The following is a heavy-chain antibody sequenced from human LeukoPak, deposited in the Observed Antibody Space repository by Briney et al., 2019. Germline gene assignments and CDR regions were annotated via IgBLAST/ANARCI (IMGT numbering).Heavy chain of an antibody. J-gene: IGHJ4*02. Sequence: SETLSLTCTVSGGSISYYYWSWIRQPPGKGLEWIGYIYYRGSTNYNPSLKSRVTISVNTSNNQFSLSLSSMTAADTAVYYCARHSPNQNGYLLDFWGQGTLVTVSS. V-gene: IGHV4-59*01. D-gene: IGHD5-18*01. CDR3: ARHSPNQNGYLLDF. CDR2: IYYRGST. CDR1: GGSISYYY.